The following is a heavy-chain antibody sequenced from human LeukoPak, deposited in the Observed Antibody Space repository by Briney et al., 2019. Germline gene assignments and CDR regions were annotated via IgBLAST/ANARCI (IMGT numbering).Heavy chain of an antibody. CDR3: ARDPPALEDFDY. CDR1: GFTFSSYN. J-gene: IGHJ4*02. V-gene: IGHV3-48*04. CDR2: ISGRGNTI. Sequence: GGSMRLSCAASGFTFSSYNMNCVRQAPGKGLEWGSYISGRGNTIKYADSVKGRFTISRDNGKNSLYLHMSSLRAEDTAVYYCARDPPALEDFDYWGQGTQVTVSS.